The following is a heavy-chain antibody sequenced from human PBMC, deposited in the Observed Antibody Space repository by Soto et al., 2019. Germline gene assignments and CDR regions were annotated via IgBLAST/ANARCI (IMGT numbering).Heavy chain of an antibody. D-gene: IGHD4-17*01. J-gene: IGHJ5*02. CDR1: GFSLSTSGVG. V-gene: IGHV2-5*02. Sequence: QITLKESGPTLVKPTQTLTLTCTFSGFSLSTSGVGVGWIRQPPGKALEWLALIYWDDDKRYSPSLKSRLTITKDTSKNQVVLTMTNMDPVDTATYYCAHLDAIGYGDYVSWFDPWGQGTLVTVSS. CDR2: IYWDDDK. CDR3: AHLDAIGYGDYVSWFDP.